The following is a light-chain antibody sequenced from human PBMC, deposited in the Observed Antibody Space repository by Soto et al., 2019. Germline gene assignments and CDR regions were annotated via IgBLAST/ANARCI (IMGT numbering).Light chain of an antibody. CDR2: GTS. Sequence: ELVMTQSQAPLSVSPWERATLSCRASQSIASNLAWYQQRPGQAPRLLIYGTSTRATGIPAMFSGSGSGTEFTLTIDRLQYEDFAVYYCQQYNKWRTFGQGTKVDI. J-gene: IGKJ1*01. CDR1: QSIASN. V-gene: IGKV3-15*01. CDR3: QQYNKWRT.